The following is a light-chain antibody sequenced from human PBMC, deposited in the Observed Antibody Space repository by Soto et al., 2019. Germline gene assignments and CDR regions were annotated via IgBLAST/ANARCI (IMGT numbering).Light chain of an antibody. CDR3: SSYAASNNFYFV. J-gene: IGLJ3*02. V-gene: IGLV2-8*01. CDR1: SSEVGGYNY. CDR2: EVT. Sequence: QSVLTQPPSASGSPGQSVTISWTGTSSEVGGYNYVSWYQQYPGRAPKLMIYEVTKRPSGVPDRFSGSKSGNTASLTVSGLQAEDEADYYCSSYAASNNFYFVFGGGTKLTVL.